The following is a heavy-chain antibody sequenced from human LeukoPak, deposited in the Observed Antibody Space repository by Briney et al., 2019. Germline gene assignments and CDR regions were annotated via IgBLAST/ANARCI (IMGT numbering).Heavy chain of an antibody. J-gene: IGHJ4*02. V-gene: IGHV4-4*02. D-gene: IGHD3-10*01. CDR2: IYHSGST. Sequence: SGTLSLTCAVSGGSISSSNWWSWVRQPPGKGLEWIGEIYHSGSTNYNPSLKSRVTISADKSKNQFSLKLSSVTAADTAVYYCARVSQTYYYGSGSYYFDYWGQGTLVTVSS. CDR3: ARVSQTYYYGSGSYYFDY. CDR1: GGSISSSNW.